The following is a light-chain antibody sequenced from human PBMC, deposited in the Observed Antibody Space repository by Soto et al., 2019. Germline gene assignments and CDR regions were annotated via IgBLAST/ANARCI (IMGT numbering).Light chain of an antibody. CDR3: QHLNSYPIT. CDR1: QSISSW. V-gene: IGKV1-5*01. J-gene: IGKJ5*01. CDR2: DAS. Sequence: DIQMTQSPSTLSASVGDRVTITCRASQSISSWLAWYQQKPGKAPKILIYDASSLKSGVPSRFSGSGSGTDFTLTISSLQPEDFATYYCQHLNSYPITFGQGTRLEI.